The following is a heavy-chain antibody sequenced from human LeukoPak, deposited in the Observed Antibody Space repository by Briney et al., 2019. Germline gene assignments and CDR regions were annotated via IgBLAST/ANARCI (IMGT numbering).Heavy chain of an antibody. Sequence: ASVKVSCKASGYTFTGYYMHWVRQAPGQGLEWMGRINPNSGGTKYAQKFQGMVTMTRDTSISTAYMELSRLRSDDTAVYYCARGHTAMVDFDYWGQGTLVTVSS. CDR2: INPNSGGT. J-gene: IGHJ4*02. V-gene: IGHV1-2*06. CDR3: ARGHTAMVDFDY. CDR1: GYTFTGYY. D-gene: IGHD5-18*01.